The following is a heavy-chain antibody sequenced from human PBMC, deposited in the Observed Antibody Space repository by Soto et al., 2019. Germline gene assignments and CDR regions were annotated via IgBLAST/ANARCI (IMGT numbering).Heavy chain of an antibody. D-gene: IGHD6-19*01. CDR2: IGTAGDT. Sequence: GGSLRLSCAASGFTFSSYDMHWVRQATGKGLEWVSAIGTAGDTYYPGSVKGRFTISRENAKNSLYLQMNSLRAGDTAVYYCARGASARNSSGWYPPERPFDYWGQGTLVTVSS. CDR3: ARGASARNSSGWYPPERPFDY. CDR1: GFTFSSYD. V-gene: IGHV3-13*01. J-gene: IGHJ4*02.